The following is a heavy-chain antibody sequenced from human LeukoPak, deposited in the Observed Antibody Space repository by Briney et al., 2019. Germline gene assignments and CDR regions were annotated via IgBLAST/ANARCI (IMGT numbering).Heavy chain of an antibody. CDR1: GFTFSSWW. Sequence: GGSLRLSCAVSGFTFSSWWMTWVRQAPGKGLEWVANIKQDGSEKNYVDSVKGRFTISRDNAKSSLYLQMNSLRAEDTAVYYCAELGITMIGGVWGKGTTVTISS. CDR2: IKQDGSEK. CDR3: AELGITMIGGV. V-gene: IGHV3-7*01. D-gene: IGHD3-10*02. J-gene: IGHJ6*04.